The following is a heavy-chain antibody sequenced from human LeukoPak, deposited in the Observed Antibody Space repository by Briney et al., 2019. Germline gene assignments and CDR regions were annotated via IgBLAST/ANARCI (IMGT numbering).Heavy chain of an antibody. CDR2: ISAYNGNT. CDR1: GYTFTSYG. J-gene: IGHJ4*02. V-gene: IGHV1-18*01. Sequence: GASVKVSCNASGYTFTSYGISWVRQAPGQGLEWMGWISAYNGNTNYAQKLQGRVTMTTDTSTSTAYMELRSLRSDDTAVYYCARERVSSSWDMGYFDYWGQGTLVTVSS. CDR3: ARERVSSSWDMGYFDY. D-gene: IGHD6-13*01.